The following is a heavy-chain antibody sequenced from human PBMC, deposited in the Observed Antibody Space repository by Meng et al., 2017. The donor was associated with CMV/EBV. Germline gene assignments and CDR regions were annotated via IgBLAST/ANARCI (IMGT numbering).Heavy chain of an antibody. Sequence: SVGVGSYYWSWIRQPPGQGLEWIGYIYSSGSTNYNPSLKRRVTISVDTSKNQFSLKLSSVTAADTAVYYCARVRGDIVVVPATNWFDPWGQGTLVTVSS. V-gene: IGHV4-61*01. J-gene: IGHJ5*02. CDR1: SVGVGSYY. CDR3: ARVRGDIVVVPATNWFDP. D-gene: IGHD2-2*01. CDR2: IYSSGST.